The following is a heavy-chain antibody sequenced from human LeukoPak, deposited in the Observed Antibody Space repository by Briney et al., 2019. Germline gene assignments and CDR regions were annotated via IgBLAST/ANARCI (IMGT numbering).Heavy chain of an antibody. Sequence: GGSLRLSCAASGFTFSSYSMNWVRQAPGKGLEWVSYISSSSSTIYYADSVKGRFTISRDNAKNSLYLQMNSLRAEDTAVYYCARGDNDFWSGYYFDYWGQGTLVTVSS. CDR1: GFTFSSYS. J-gene: IGHJ4*02. CDR3: ARGDNDFWSGYYFDY. D-gene: IGHD3-3*01. V-gene: IGHV3-48*01. CDR2: ISSSSSTI.